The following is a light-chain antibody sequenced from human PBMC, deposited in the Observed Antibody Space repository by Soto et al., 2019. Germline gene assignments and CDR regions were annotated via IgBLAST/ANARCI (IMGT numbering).Light chain of an antibody. CDR1: QSISSW. J-gene: IGKJ1*01. Sequence: DIQMTQSPSSVSASVGDTVTITCRASQSISSWLAWYQQKPGKAPKLLIYAASTLQSGVPSRFRGSGFGTDFTLTITSLQHEDFATYYCQQANSFPQTFGQGTKVDIK. CDR3: QQANSFPQT. V-gene: IGKV1-12*01. CDR2: AAS.